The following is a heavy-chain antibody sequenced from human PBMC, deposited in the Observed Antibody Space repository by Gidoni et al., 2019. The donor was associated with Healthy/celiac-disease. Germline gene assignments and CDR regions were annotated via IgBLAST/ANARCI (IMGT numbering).Heavy chain of an antibody. J-gene: IGHJ4*02. CDR3: AMNLRDYDILTGYNY. D-gene: IGHD3-9*01. Sequence: QVQLQQWGAGLLKPSETLSLTCAVYGGSFSGYYWSWIRQPPGKGLEWIGEINHSGSTNYNPSLKSRVTISVDTSKNQFSLKLSSVTAADTAVYYCAMNLRDYDILTGYNYWGQGTLVTVSS. V-gene: IGHV4-34*01. CDR2: INHSGST. CDR1: GGSFSGYY.